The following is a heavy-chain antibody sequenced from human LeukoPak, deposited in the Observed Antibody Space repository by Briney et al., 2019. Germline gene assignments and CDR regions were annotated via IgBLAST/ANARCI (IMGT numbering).Heavy chain of an antibody. CDR2: VYYSGTA. D-gene: IGHD4-23*01. Sequence: AETLSLTCTLSGGPISNYQWSWIRQPPGKGLEWIGNVYYSGTANYNPSLKSRVIISVDTSKNQFSLKLSPVTAADTAVYYCARVGVDDSGNIIKYFFDYWGQGTLVTVSS. CDR3: ARVGVDDSGNIIKYFFDY. J-gene: IGHJ4*02. V-gene: IGHV4-59*01. CDR1: GGPISNYQ.